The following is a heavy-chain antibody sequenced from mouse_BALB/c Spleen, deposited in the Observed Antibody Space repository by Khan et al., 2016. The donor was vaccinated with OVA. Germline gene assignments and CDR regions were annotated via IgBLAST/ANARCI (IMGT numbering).Heavy chain of an antibody. CDR1: GYTFTNYG. J-gene: IGHJ4*01. CDR2: INTYTGEP. CDR3: ARPPYFSYTLDH. V-gene: IGHV9-3-1*01. Sequence: QIQLVQSGPELKKPGETVKISCKASGYTFTNYGMNWVKQSPGKALKWMGWINTYTGEPTSADDFKGRFAFSLATSASTAYLQINNLKDEDTATYFCARPPYFSYTLDHGGQGTSVTVSS. D-gene: IGHD2-10*01.